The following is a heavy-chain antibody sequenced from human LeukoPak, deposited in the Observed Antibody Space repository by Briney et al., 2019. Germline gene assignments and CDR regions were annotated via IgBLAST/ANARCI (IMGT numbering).Heavy chain of an antibody. CDR1: GGSISSYY. D-gene: IGHD3-10*01. CDR2: IYYSGST. V-gene: IGHV4-59*01. CDR3: ARGPELGSLDH. Sequence: SVTLSLTCTVSGGSISSYYWSWIRQPPGEGLEWLGYIYYSGSTNYKPSLKSRVTTSIDRSKNQFSLELSSVTAADTAVYYCARGPELGSLDHWGQGTLVTVSS. J-gene: IGHJ4*02.